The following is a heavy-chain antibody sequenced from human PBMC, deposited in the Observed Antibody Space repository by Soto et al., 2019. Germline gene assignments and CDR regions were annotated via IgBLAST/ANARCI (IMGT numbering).Heavy chain of an antibody. Sequence: PSETLSLTCAVSGGSISSSNWWSGVRQPPGKGLEWIGEIYHSGSTNYNPSLKSRVTISVDKSKNQFSLKLSSVTAADTAVYYCARLKGGVTIFGVVTHYYYGMDVWGQGTTVTVSS. CDR2: IYHSGST. D-gene: IGHD3-3*01. CDR1: GGSISSSNW. CDR3: ARLKGGVTIFGVVTHYYYGMDV. V-gene: IGHV4-4*02. J-gene: IGHJ6*02.